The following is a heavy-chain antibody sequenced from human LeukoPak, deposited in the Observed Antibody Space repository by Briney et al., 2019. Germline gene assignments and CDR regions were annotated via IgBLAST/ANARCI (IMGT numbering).Heavy chain of an antibody. Sequence: GSLVKVSCKASGGTFSSYAISWVRQAPGQGLEWMGRIIPIFGIANYAQKFQGRVTITADKSTSTAYMELSSLRSEDTAVYYCARNYYGGDDYWGQGTLVTVSS. J-gene: IGHJ4*02. CDR2: IIPIFGIA. D-gene: IGHD4-23*01. CDR1: GGTFSSYA. CDR3: ARNYYGGDDY. V-gene: IGHV1-69*04.